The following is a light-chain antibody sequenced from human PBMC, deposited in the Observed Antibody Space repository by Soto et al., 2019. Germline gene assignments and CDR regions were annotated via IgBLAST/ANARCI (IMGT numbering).Light chain of an antibody. CDR1: QSVSSSY. Sequence: EIVLTQSPGTLSLSPGERATLSCRASQSVSSSYLAWYQQKPGQAPRLLIYGASSRATGIPDRFSVSGSGTDFTLTISRLEPEDCVVYYCQQYGSSPPMYTFGQGTKLEIK. CDR3: QQYGSSPPMYT. J-gene: IGKJ2*01. V-gene: IGKV3-20*01. CDR2: GAS.